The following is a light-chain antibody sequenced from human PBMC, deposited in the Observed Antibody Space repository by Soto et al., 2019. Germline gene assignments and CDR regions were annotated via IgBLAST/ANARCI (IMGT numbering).Light chain of an antibody. Sequence: EILMTQSPATLSVSPGERATLSCRASQSVGANLAWYQQKPGQAPRLLIYGASTRAPGISPRFSGGGSGTEFTLTISSVQSVYCGVYYCQQYTYWPRTFGQGTKVGIK. J-gene: IGKJ1*01. CDR1: QSVGAN. CDR2: GAS. CDR3: QQYTYWPRT. V-gene: IGKV3-15*01.